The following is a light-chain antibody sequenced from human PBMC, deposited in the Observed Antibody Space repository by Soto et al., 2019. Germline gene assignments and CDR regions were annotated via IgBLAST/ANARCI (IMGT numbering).Light chain of an antibody. J-gene: IGKJ5*01. Sequence: EIVLTQSPGTLSLSPWERATLSCRASQSVSNNYLAWYQQKPGQAPRLLIYGASNRATGIPDRFSGSGSGTDFTLTISRLEPEDFAVYYCQQYKNWPLFGQGTRLEI. V-gene: IGKV3-20*01. CDR1: QSVSNNY. CDR3: QQYKNWPL. CDR2: GAS.